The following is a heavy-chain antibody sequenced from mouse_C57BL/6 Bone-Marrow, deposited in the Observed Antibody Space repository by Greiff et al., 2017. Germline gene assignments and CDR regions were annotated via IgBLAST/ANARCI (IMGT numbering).Heavy chain of an antibody. V-gene: IGHV5-6*01. CDR1: GFTFSSYG. CDR3: ARDYGNYY. D-gene: IGHD2-1*01. J-gene: IGHJ2*01. Sequence: DVLLVESGGDLVKPGGSLKLSCAASGFTFSSYGMSWVRQTPDKRLEWVATISSGGSYTYYPDSVKGRFTISRDNAKNTMYLQMSSLKSEDTAMYYCARDYGNYYWGQGTTLTVSS. CDR2: ISSGGSYT.